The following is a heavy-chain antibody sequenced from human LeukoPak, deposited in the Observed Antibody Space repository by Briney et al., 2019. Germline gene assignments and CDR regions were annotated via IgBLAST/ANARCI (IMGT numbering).Heavy chain of an antibody. CDR2: IIPIFGTA. Sequence: SVKVSCKASGGTFSSYAISWVRQAPGQGLGWMGGIIPIFGTANYAQKFQGRVTITADESTSTAYMELSSLRSEDTAVYYCARGWGYCSGGSCYHALDYWGQGTLVTVSS. V-gene: IGHV1-69*13. J-gene: IGHJ4*02. CDR3: ARGWGYCSGGSCYHALDY. D-gene: IGHD2-15*01. CDR1: GGTFSSYA.